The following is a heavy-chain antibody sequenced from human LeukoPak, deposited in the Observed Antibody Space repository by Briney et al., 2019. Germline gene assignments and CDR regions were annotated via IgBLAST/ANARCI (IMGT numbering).Heavy chain of an antibody. Sequence: ASVKVSCKASGDTFTGYYMHWVRQAPGQGLEWMGWINPNSGGTNYAQKFQGRVTMTRDTSTSTAYMELSRLRSDDTAVYYCARDLGSSWIYYYYMDVWGKGTTVTVSS. V-gene: IGHV1-2*02. CDR2: INPNSGGT. CDR1: GDTFTGYY. D-gene: IGHD6-13*01. CDR3: ARDLGSSWIYYYYMDV. J-gene: IGHJ6*03.